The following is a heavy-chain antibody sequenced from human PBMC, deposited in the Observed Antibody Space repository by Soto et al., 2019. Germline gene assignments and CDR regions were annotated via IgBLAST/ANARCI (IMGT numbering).Heavy chain of an antibody. CDR3: ARGTARGVIGLVDY. D-gene: IGHD3-10*01. Sequence: SETLSLTCAVYGGSFSVYYWSWIRQPPGKGLEWIGEINHSGSTNYNPSLKSRVTISVDTSKNQFSLKLNSVTAADTAVYYCARGTARGVIGLVDYWGQGTLVTVSS. CDR1: GGSFSVYY. CDR2: INHSGST. J-gene: IGHJ4*02. V-gene: IGHV4-34*01.